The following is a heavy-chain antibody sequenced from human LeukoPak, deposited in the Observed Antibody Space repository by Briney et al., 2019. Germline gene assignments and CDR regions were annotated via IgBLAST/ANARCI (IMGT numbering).Heavy chain of an antibody. CDR2: IYTSGST. J-gene: IGHJ3*02. CDR3: ARDLVVATAFDI. Sequence: SETLSLTCTVSGGSISTYYWSWIRQPAGKGLEWIGRIYTSGSTNYNPSLKSRVTMSVDTSKNQFSLKLSSVTAADTAVYYCARDLVVATAFDIWGQGTMVTVSS. CDR1: GGSISTYY. D-gene: IGHD2-15*01. V-gene: IGHV4-4*07.